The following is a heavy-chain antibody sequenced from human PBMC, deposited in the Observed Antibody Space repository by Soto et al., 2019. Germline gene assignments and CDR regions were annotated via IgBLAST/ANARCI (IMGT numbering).Heavy chain of an antibody. Sequence: QEQVVDSGGGVVQPGRSLRLSCAASGFTFSTHAMHWVRQAPGRGLAWVAIISDDGTTKDYADSVKGRFTISRDNSKNAVYLQMNSLRSEDTALYYCARDWRTAGTTGWFDPWGQGTLVTVAS. CDR3: ARDWRTAGTTGWFDP. D-gene: IGHD6-13*01. J-gene: IGHJ5*02. V-gene: IGHV3-30-3*01. CDR1: GFTFSTHA. CDR2: ISDDGTTK.